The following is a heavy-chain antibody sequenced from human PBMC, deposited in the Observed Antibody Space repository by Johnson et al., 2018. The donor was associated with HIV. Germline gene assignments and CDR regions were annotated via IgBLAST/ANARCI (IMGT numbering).Heavy chain of an antibody. V-gene: IGHV3-66*01. CDR3: ARVTPQRGDNDVFDI. D-gene: IGHD3-16*01. J-gene: IGHJ3*02. Sequence: VQLVESGGGLVQPGRSLRLSCAASGFTFSSNYMSWVRRAPGKGLEWVSVIYSGGSAYYADSVKGRFTISRDNSKNTLYLQMNSLRAEDTAVYYCARVTPQRGDNDVFDIWGQGTMVTVSS. CDR2: IYSGGSA. CDR1: GFTFSSNY.